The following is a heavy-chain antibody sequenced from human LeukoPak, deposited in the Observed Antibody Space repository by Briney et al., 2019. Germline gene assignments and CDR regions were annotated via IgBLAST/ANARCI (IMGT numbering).Heavy chain of an antibody. V-gene: IGHV3-74*01. Sequence: GGSLRLSCAASGFAFSTYWMHWVRQAPGKRLVWVSRIKSDGSSTNYADSVKGRFTISRDNAENTVFLQMNSLRAEDTAVYYCARGWKTGEGPYWGQGSLVTVSS. D-gene: IGHD3-9*01. CDR2: IKSDGSST. J-gene: IGHJ4*02. CDR3: ARGWKTGEGPY. CDR1: GFAFSTYW.